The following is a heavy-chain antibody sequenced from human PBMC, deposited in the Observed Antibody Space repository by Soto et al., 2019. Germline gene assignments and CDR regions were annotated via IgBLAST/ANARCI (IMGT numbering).Heavy chain of an antibody. CDR2: FYHSGRT. CDR1: GFSVSSGNY. V-gene: IGHV4-38-2*02. D-gene: IGHD2-15*01. CDR3: VKARWYDGFDS. Sequence: SETLSLTCTVSGFSVSSGNYCGCIRQPPGKGLEWVGSFYHSGRTFYNPSLKSRVTLSEDSSNNQFSLRLNSVTAEDTAVYYCVKARWYDGFDSWGQGTMVTVSS. J-gene: IGHJ3*02.